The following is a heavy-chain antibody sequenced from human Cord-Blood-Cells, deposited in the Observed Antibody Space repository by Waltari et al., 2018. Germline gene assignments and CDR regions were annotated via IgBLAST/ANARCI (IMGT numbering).Heavy chain of an antibody. CDR1: GYSISSGYY. V-gene: IGHV4-38-2*01. CDR2: IYHSGST. J-gene: IGHJ4*02. Sequence: QVQLQESGPGLVKPSETLSLTCAVSGYSISSGYYWGWIRQPPGKGLEWIGSIYHSGSTYYNPSLKSRVTISVDTSKNQFSLKLSSVTAADMAVYYCARWWRYYFDYWGQGTLVTVSS. CDR3: ARWWRYYFDY. D-gene: IGHD2-15*01.